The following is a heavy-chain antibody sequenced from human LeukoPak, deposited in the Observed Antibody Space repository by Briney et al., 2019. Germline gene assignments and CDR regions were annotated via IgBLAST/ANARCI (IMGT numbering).Heavy chain of an antibody. CDR1: GYTFTSYG. CDR3: ALTTYYYDSSGYSGAFDI. V-gene: IGHV1-18*01. D-gene: IGHD3-22*01. J-gene: IGHJ3*02. CDR2: ISAYNGNT. Sequence: GASVKVSCKASGYTFTSYGISWVRQAPGQGLEWTGWISAYNGNTNYAQKLQGRVTMTTDTSTSTADMELRSLRSDDTAVYYCALTTYYYDSSGYSGAFDIWGQGTMVTVSS.